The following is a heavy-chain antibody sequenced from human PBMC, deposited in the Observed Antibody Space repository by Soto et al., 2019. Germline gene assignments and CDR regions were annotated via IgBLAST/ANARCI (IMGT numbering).Heavy chain of an antibody. D-gene: IGHD6-13*01. CDR3: ARTGGIAAAGLALDI. CDR1: GFSLSNARMG. V-gene: IGHV2-26*03. CDR2: IFSNDEK. Sequence: SGPTLVNPTETLTLTCTISGFSLSNARMGVSWIRQPPGKALEWLAHIFSNDEKSYSTSLKSRLTISKDTSKSQVVLTMTNMDPVDTATYYCARTGGIAAAGLALDIWGQGTMVTVSS. J-gene: IGHJ3*02.